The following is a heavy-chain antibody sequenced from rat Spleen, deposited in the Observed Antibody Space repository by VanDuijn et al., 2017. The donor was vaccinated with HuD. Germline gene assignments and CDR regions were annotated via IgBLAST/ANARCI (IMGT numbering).Heavy chain of an antibody. D-gene: IGHD3-8*01. J-gene: IGHJ2*01. CDR1: DYSITNNY. Sequence: EVQLQESGPGLVKPSQSLSLTCSVTDYSITNNYWGWIRKFPGNKMEWMGYITYSGSTSYNPSLKSRISITRDTSRNQFFLQLNSVSPEDTATYYCARHIHPLYFDYGGHGVMVTVSS. CDR2: ITYSGST. V-gene: IGHV3-1*01. CDR3: ARHIHPLYFDY.